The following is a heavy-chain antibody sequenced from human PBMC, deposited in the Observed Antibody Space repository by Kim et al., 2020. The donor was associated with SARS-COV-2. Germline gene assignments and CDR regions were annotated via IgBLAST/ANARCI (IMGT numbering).Heavy chain of an antibody. CDR2: INPSGGST. J-gene: IGHJ3*02. D-gene: IGHD1-26*01. V-gene: IGHV1-46*01. Sequence: ASVKVSCKASGYTFTSYYMHWVRQAPGQGLEWMGIINPSGGSTSYAQKFQGRVTMTRDTSTSTVYMELSSLRSEDTAVYYCAIDLVGATTNGAFDIWGQGTMVTVSS. CDR3: AIDLVGATTNGAFDI. CDR1: GYTFTSYY.